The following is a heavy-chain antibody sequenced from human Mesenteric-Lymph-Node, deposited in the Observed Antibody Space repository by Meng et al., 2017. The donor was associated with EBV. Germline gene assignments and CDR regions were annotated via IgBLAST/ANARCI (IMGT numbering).Heavy chain of an antibody. CDR2: MDPNNGNT. D-gene: IGHD6-13*01. Sequence: GTLGQLGAAGKKAGASGKVSCMASGYILTSYGINWVRQATGQGLEWMGWMDPNNGNTGYAQKFQGRVTMTRDTSISTAYMDLSSLRSEDTAVYYCARGLMWEAAGMGRYWGQGTLVTVSS. V-gene: IGHV1-8*01. J-gene: IGHJ4*02. CDR1: GYILTSYG. CDR3: ARGLMWEAAGMGRY.